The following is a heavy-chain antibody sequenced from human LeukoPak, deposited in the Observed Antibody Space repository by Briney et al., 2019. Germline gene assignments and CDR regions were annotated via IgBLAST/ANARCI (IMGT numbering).Heavy chain of an antibody. Sequence: WGSLRLSCAASGFTLSHFWMSWVRQAPGKGLEWVAYIKKTGSETYYVDSVKGRFTITRDNTRNSLFLQMYSLRAEDTAVYFCAREDGYCSGGNCYSYFDSWGQGTLVTVSS. J-gene: IGHJ4*02. CDR3: AREDGYCSGGNCYSYFDS. CDR1: GFTLSHFW. V-gene: IGHV3-7*01. CDR2: IKKTGSET. D-gene: IGHD2-15*01.